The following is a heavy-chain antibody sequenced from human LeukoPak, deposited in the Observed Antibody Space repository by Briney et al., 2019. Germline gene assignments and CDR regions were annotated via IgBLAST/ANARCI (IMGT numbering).Heavy chain of an antibody. CDR1: GGTFSSYA. Sequence: ASVKVSCTASGGTFSSYAISWVRQAPGQGLEWMGGIIPIFGTANYAQKLQGRVTMTTDTSTSTAYMELRSLRSDDTAVYYCARGSRLYSSGFDAFDVWGQGTMVTVSS. CDR2: IIPIFGTA. CDR3: ARGSRLYSSGFDAFDV. V-gene: IGHV1-69*05. J-gene: IGHJ3*01. D-gene: IGHD6-19*01.